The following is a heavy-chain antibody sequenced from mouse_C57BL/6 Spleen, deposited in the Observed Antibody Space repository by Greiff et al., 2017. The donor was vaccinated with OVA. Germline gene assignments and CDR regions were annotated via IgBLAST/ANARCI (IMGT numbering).Heavy chain of an antibody. CDR3: ARNHYFDY. J-gene: IGHJ2*01. CDR1: GYTFTDYY. Sequence: VQLQQSGPELVKPGASVKISCKASGYTFTDYYMNWVKQSHGKSLEWIGDINPHNGGTSYNQKFKGKATLTVDKSSSTAYMELRSLTSEDSAVYYCARNHYFDYWGQGTTLTVSS. V-gene: IGHV1-26*01. CDR2: INPHNGGT.